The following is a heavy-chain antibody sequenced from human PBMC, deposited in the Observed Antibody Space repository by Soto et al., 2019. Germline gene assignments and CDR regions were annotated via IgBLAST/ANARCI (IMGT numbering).Heavy chain of an antibody. D-gene: IGHD2-21*01. CDR2: INPGGGRT. CDR1: GYTFTSYY. CDR3: GRGLTVAYSPALL. V-gene: IGHV1-46*01. Sequence: ASVKVSFKASGYTFTSYYIHWVRQAPGQGLEWMGLINPGGGRTSYAENLHGRVTMTRDTSTRTVYMELSSLRSEDTAVYYCGRGLTVAYSPALLWGQGTLVTVSS. J-gene: IGHJ4*02.